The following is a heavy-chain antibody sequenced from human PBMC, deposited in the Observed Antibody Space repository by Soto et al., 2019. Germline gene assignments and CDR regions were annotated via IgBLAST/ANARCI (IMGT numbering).Heavy chain of an antibody. D-gene: IGHD2-21*02. V-gene: IGHV1-3*01. CDR3: ASEYCGGDCYSAARYGMDV. J-gene: IGHJ6*02. CDR1: GYTFTSYA. Sequence: QVQLVQSGAEVKKPGASVKVSCKASGYTFTSYAMHWVRQAPGQRLEWMGWINAGNGNTKYSQKFQGRVTITRDTSACTAYMELSSLRSEDTAVYYCASEYCGGDCYSAARYGMDVWGQGTTVTVSS. CDR2: INAGNGNT.